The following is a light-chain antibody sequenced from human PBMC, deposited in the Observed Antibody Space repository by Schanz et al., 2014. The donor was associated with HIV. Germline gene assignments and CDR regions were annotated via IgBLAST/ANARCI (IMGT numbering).Light chain of an antibody. CDR2: AAS. J-gene: IGKJ4*01. Sequence: DIQMTQSPSSLSASVGDRVTITCRASQSISSYLNWYQQKPGKAPKLLIYAASSLQSGVPSRFSGSGSGTEFTLTISSLQPDDFATYYCQVLNSYPFTFGGGTKVEIK. CDR1: QSISSY. CDR3: QVLNSYPFT. V-gene: IGKV1-39*02.